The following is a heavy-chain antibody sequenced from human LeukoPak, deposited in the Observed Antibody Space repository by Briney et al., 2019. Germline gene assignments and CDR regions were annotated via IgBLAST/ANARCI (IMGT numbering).Heavy chain of an antibody. J-gene: IGHJ4*02. CDR3: TRGPLTYYYASGSYYSN. Sequence: SETLSLTCAVSGGSLSGFYWSWIRQPPGKGLEWIGDINHSGSTNYNPSLKSRVTISVDTSKKQFSLKLSSVTAADTAVYFCTRGPLTYYYASGSYYSNWGQGTPVTVSS. V-gene: IGHV4-34*01. D-gene: IGHD3-10*01. CDR1: GGSLSGFY. CDR2: INHSGST.